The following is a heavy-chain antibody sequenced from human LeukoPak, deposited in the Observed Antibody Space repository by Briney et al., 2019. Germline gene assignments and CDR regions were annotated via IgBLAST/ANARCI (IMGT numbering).Heavy chain of an antibody. CDR2: IYSGGRT. CDR1: GFTVSSDY. J-gene: IGHJ4*02. V-gene: IGHV3-53*01. D-gene: IGHD1-26*01. Sequence: GGSLRLSCAASGFTVSSDYMSWVRQAPGKGLEWVSVIYSGGRTYHADSVKGRFTISRDNSKNMVYFQMNSLRVEDTAVYYCARGVSGSQFDYWGLGSLVTVSS. CDR3: ARGVSGSQFDY.